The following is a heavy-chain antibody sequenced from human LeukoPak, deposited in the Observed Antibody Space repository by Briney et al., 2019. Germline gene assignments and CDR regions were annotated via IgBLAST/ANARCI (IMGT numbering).Heavy chain of an antibody. Sequence: SVKVSCKASGYTFTGYYMHWVRQAPGQGLEWMGGIIPIFGTANYAQKFQGRVTITADKSTSTAYMELSSLRSEDTAVYYCASRRPYCSGGSCYSGYYYYYMDVWGKGTTVTVSS. CDR1: GYTFTGYY. J-gene: IGHJ6*03. CDR3: ASRRPYCSGGSCYSGYYYYYMDV. CDR2: IIPIFGTA. V-gene: IGHV1-69*06. D-gene: IGHD2-15*01.